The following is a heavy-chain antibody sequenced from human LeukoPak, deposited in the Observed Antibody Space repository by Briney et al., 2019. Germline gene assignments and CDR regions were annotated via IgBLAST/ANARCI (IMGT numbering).Heavy chain of an antibody. D-gene: IGHD6-13*01. CDR3: PRQRVAAAGPNWFDP. CDR1: GYTFTGSY. Sequence: ASVKVSCKASGYTFTGSYMHWVRQAPGQGLEWMGWINPNTGGTNYAQQFQGRVTMTRDTSISTAYMELSRLKSDDTAVYYCPRQRVAAAGPNWFDPWGQGTLVTVSS. J-gene: IGHJ5*02. V-gene: IGHV1-2*02. CDR2: INPNTGGT.